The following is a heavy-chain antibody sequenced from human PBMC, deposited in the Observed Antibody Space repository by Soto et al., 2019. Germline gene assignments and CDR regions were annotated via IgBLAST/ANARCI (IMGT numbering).Heavy chain of an antibody. CDR2: INHSGST. D-gene: IGHD6-19*01. CDR3: ARVAVANVPLLDY. V-gene: IGHV4-34*01. J-gene: IGHJ4*02. Sequence: SETLSLTCAVYGGSFSGYYWSWIRQPPGKGLEWIGEINHSGSTNYNPSLKSRVTISVDTSKNQFSLKLSSVTAADTAVYYCARVAVANVPLLDYWGQGTLVTVSS. CDR1: GGSFSGYY.